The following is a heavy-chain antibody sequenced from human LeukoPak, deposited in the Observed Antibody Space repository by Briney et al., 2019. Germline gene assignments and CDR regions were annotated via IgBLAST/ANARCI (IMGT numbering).Heavy chain of an antibody. V-gene: IGHV1-18*01. J-gene: IGHJ4*02. Sequence: ASVKVSCKASGYTFTSYGISWVRQAPGQGLEWMGWISAYNGNTNYAQRRQGRVTMTTDTSTSTAYMELRSLRSDDTAVYYCARDTAVESSSWQLFDYWGQGTLVTVSS. CDR3: ARDTAVESSSWQLFDY. CDR2: ISAYNGNT. CDR1: GYTFTSYG. D-gene: IGHD6-13*01.